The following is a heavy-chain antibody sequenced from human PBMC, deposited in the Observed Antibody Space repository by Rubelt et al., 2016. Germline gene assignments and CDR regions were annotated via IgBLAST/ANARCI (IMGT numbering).Heavy chain of an antibody. CDR2: IKQDGSER. D-gene: IGHD6-19*01. Sequence: EVQLVESGGVLVQPGGSLRLSCAASGFTFSSFRMTWVRQAPGKGLEWVANIKQDGSERYYVDSVRGRFTISRDNAKNSVYLQVNGLCADATAVYYCVVQSTAYWGQGSLVTVSS. J-gene: IGHJ4*02. V-gene: IGHV3-7*01. CDR1: GFTFSSFR. CDR3: VVQSTAY.